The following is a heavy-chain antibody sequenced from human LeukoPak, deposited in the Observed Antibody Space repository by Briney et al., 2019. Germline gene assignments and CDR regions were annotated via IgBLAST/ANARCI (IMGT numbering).Heavy chain of an antibody. CDR3: AKAVRGYQHDAFDI. CDR2: TSSSDAGK. J-gene: IGHJ3*02. D-gene: IGHD3-22*01. Sequence: GGSLRLSCTVSGFSLSSYALSWVRRAPGKGLEWVSATSSSDAGKYYADSVRGRFTISRDNSRNTMYLQMNSLRVEDAAVYYCAKAVRGYQHDAFDIWGQGTMVTVSS. CDR1: GFSLSSYA. V-gene: IGHV3-23*01.